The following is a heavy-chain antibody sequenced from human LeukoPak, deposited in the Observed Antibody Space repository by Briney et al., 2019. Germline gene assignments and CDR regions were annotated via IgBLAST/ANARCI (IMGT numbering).Heavy chain of an antibody. Sequence: SETLSLTCTVSGDPISSGSYYWSWIRQPAGKGLEWIGRIYTSGSTNYNPSLKSRVTISVDMSKNQFSLKLSSVTATDTAVYYCAREAYCSSTTCYTYFDYWGQGTLVTVSS. CDR1: GDPISSGSYY. D-gene: IGHD2-2*02. V-gene: IGHV4-61*02. CDR2: IYTSGST. J-gene: IGHJ4*02. CDR3: AREAYCSSTTCYTYFDY.